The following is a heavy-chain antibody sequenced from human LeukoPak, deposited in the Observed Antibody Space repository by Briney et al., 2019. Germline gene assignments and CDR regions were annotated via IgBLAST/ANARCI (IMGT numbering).Heavy chain of an antibody. Sequence: PSETLSLTCAVYGGSFSGYYWSWIRQPPGKGLEWIGEINHSGSTNYNPSLKSRVTISVDTSKNQFSLKLSSVTAADTAVYYCARRDIVVVPATHFDLWGRGTLVTVPS. D-gene: IGHD2-2*01. CDR1: GGSFSGYY. J-gene: IGHJ2*01. V-gene: IGHV4-34*01. CDR3: ARRDIVVVPATHFDL. CDR2: INHSGST.